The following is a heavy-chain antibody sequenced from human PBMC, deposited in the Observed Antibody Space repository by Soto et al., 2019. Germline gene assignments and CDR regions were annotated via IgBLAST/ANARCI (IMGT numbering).Heavy chain of an antibody. CDR2: MNPNSGNT. CDR1: GYTFTSYD. J-gene: IGHJ3*02. V-gene: IGHV1-8*01. D-gene: IGHD2-2*01. Sequence: QVQLVQSGAEVKKPGASVKVSCKASGYTFTSYDINWVRQATGQGLEWMGWMNPNSGNTGYAQKFQGRVTMTRNTSISTAYMELSSLRSEDTAVYYCARVGEADPVPAVTDVGAFDIWGQGTMVTVSS. CDR3: ARVGEADPVPAVTDVGAFDI.